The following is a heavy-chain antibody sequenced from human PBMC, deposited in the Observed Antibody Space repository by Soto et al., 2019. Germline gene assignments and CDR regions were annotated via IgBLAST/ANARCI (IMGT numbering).Heavy chain of an antibody. Sequence: QVQLVQSGAEVKKPGSSVKVSCKASGGTFSSYAISWVRQAPGQGLEWMGGIIPIFGTANYAQKFQGRVTITADKSTSRVYRELSSLRSGGRAVYYCATRREGGANCPRGGGYYYGMDVWGQGTTVTVSS. CDR1: GGTFSSYA. J-gene: IGHJ6*02. CDR3: ATRREGGANCPRGGGYYYGMDV. D-gene: IGHD3-16*01. V-gene: IGHV1-69*06. CDR2: IIPIFGTA.